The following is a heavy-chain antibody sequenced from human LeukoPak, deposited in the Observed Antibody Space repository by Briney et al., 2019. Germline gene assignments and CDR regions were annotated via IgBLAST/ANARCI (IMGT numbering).Heavy chain of an antibody. V-gene: IGHV4-4*07. J-gene: IGHJ3*02. CDR3: ARGRYCSATICSGGDAFDI. Sequence: SETLSLTCSVSGGSISNYYWSWLRQPAGQGLEWIGRIYTSASTNYNPSLKSRVTLSVDASKNQFSLRLSSLTAADTAVYYCARGRYCSATICSGGDAFDIWGQGTVVTVSS. D-gene: IGHD5-24*01. CDR1: GGSISNYY. CDR2: IYTSAST.